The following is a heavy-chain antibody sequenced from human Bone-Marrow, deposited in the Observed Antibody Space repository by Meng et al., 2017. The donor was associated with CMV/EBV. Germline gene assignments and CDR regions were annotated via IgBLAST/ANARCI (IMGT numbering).Heavy chain of an antibody. CDR2: IYHSGST. CDR1: GGSISSNNW. D-gene: IGHD4-23*01. J-gene: IGHJ4*02. Sequence: QVQLQESGPGLVKPSGTLSLTCAVSGGSISSNNWWSWVRQPPGKGLEWIEEIYHSGSTNYNPSLESRVTISVDKSKNQLSLKLNSVTAADTAVYYCARDLGTVAPGYWGQGTPVTVSS. V-gene: IGHV4-4*02. CDR3: ARDLGTVAPGY.